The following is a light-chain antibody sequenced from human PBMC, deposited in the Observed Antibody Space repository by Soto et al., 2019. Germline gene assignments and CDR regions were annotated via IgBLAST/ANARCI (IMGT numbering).Light chain of an antibody. Sequence: EVVLTQSPATLSLSPGERATLSCRASQSVSSHLAWYQQKPGQAPRLLIYDASNRATGIPARFSGSGSGTDFTLTINSLDPEDFAVYYCQHRANSPITFGGGTKVEIK. CDR2: DAS. CDR1: QSVSSH. V-gene: IGKV3-11*01. J-gene: IGKJ4*01. CDR3: QHRANSPIT.